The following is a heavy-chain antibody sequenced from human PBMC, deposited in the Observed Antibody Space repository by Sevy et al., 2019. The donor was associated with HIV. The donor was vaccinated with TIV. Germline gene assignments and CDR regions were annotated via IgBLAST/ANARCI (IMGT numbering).Heavy chain of an antibody. CDR3: AGENAWGRGYS. J-gene: IGHJ4*02. D-gene: IGHD1-26*01. V-gene: IGHV4-59*08. Sequence: SETLSLTCTVSGGSITSLYWNWIRQPPGKGREWIANIYYNGHTNYNPSLKSRVTLSLDTSKNQFSLRLSSVTAADTAMYYCAGENAWGRGYSWGQGTLVTVSS. CDR2: IYYNGHT. CDR1: GGSITSLY.